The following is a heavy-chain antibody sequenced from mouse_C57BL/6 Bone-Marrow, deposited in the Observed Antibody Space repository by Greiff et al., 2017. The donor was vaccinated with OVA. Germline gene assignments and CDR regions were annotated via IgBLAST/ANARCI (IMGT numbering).Heavy chain of an antibody. D-gene: IGHD1-1*01. Sequence: QVHVKQPGAELVRPGSSVKLSCKASGYTFTSYWMDWVKQRPGQGLEWIGNIYPSDSETHYNQKFKDKATLTVDKSSSTAYMQLSSLTSEDSAVYYCAITTVVEAPPWYFDVWGTGTTVTVSS. CDR2: IYPSDSET. J-gene: IGHJ1*03. CDR3: AITTVVEAPPWYFDV. CDR1: GYTFTSYW. V-gene: IGHV1-61*01.